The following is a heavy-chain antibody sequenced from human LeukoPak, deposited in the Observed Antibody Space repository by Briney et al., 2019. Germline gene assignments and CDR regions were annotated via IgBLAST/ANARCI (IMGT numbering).Heavy chain of an antibody. CDR1: GGSISSYY. Sequence: SETLSLTCTVSGGSISSYYWSWIRQPPGKGLEWIGYIYYSGSTNYNPSPKSRVTISVDTSKNQFSLKLSSVTAADTAVYYCARVGRTVDAFDIWGQGTLVTVSS. V-gene: IGHV4-59*01. D-gene: IGHD1-14*01. CDR2: IYYSGST. CDR3: ARVGRTVDAFDI. J-gene: IGHJ3*02.